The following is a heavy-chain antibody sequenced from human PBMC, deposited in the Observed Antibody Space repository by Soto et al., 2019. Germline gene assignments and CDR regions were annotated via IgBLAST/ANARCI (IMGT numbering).Heavy chain of an antibody. CDR2: IYYSGST. V-gene: IGHV4-39*01. D-gene: IGHD2-15*01. CDR3: ARQESVVAATFFDY. CDR1: GGSISSSSYY. Sequence: QLQLQESGPGLVKPSETLSLTCTVSGGSISSSSYYWGWIRQPPEKGLEWIGSIYYSGSTYYNPSLKSRVTISVDTSKNQFSLKLSSVTAADTAVYYCARQESVVAATFFDYWGQGTLVTVSS. J-gene: IGHJ4*02.